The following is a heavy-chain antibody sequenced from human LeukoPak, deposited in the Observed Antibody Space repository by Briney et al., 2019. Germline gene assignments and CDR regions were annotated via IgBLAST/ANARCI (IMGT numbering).Heavy chain of an antibody. CDR1: GYTFTSYG. Sequence: ASVKVSCKASGYTFTSYGISWVRQAPGQGLEWMGWISAYNGNTNYAQKLQGRVTMTTDTSTSTAYMELRSLRSDDTAVYYCARRGGKNYGDYVVYYYYMDVWGKGTTVTVSS. V-gene: IGHV1-18*01. CDR2: ISAYNGNT. CDR3: ARRGGKNYGDYVVYYYYMDV. D-gene: IGHD4-17*01. J-gene: IGHJ6*03.